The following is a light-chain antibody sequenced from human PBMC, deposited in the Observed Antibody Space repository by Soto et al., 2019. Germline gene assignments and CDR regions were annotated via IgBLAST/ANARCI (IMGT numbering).Light chain of an antibody. Sequence: DIQMTQSPSTLSASVGDRVTIICRASQSISRWLAWYQQKPGKAPNLLIYDASSLQSGVPSRFSGIGSGTEFTLTISSLQSEDFAVYYCQQYNNWTFGQGTKVDIK. J-gene: IGKJ1*01. V-gene: IGKV1-5*02. CDR2: DAS. CDR1: QSISRW. CDR3: QQYNNWT.